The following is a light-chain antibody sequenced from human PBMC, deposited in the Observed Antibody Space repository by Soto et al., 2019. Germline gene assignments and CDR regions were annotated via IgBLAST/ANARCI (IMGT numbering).Light chain of an antibody. CDR2: GAS. CDR1: QAIGGD. V-gene: IGKV3D-15*01. CDR3: QQYKNWPPLT. J-gene: IGKJ4*01. Sequence: EILMTQSPATLSVSPGERATLSCRASQAIGGDLAWYQQKPGQAPRLLIYGASTRATDIPARFSGSGSGTEFTLTIGSLQSEDFAVYYCQQYKNWPPLTFGGGTKVEIK.